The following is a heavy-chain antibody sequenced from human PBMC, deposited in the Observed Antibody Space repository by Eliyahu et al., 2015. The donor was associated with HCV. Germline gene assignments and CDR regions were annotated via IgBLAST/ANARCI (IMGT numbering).Heavy chain of an antibody. D-gene: IGHD6-19*01. CDR2: IHYSGXT. CDR1: GGXITTYY. J-gene: IGHJ5*02. V-gene: IGHV4-59*01. Sequence: QVQLQESGPGLVKPSETLSLTCIVSGGXITTYYWSWIRXPPGKGLEWLGYIHYSGXTNYNPXLKSRVTISLDTSKXQFSLNLTSVTAADXAVYYCASGGGGIAVAGTGGWFDPWGQGTLVTVSS. CDR3: ASGGGGIAVAGTGGWFDP.